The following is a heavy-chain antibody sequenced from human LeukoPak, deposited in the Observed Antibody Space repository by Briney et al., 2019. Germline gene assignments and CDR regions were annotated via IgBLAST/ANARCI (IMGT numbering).Heavy chain of an antibody. Sequence: SETLSLTCTVSGGSISSSSYYWGWIRQPPGKGLEWIGSIYYSGSTYYNPSLKSRVSMSVDTSKNQFSLKLSSVTAADTAVYYCVRDDYDSSTYYGAFWFDPWGQGILVTVAS. CDR1: GGSISSSSYY. J-gene: IGHJ5*02. CDR2: IYYSGST. V-gene: IGHV4-39*07. D-gene: IGHD3-22*01. CDR3: VRDDYDSSTYYGAFWFDP.